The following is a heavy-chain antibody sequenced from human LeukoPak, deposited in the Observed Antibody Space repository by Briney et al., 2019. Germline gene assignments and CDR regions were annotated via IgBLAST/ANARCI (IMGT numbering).Heavy chain of an antibody. D-gene: IGHD1-26*01. J-gene: IGHJ4*02. V-gene: IGHV3-66*02. CDR1: GFTFSSDY. CDR3: ARALLAREGYVHY. CDR2: VYSSGST. Sequence: PGGSLRLSCAASGFTFSSDYMSWVRQSLGKGLEWVSVVYSSGSTYYADSVKGRFTISRDNSKNTVYLQMNSLRAEDTAVYYCARALLAREGYVHYWGQGTLVTVSS.